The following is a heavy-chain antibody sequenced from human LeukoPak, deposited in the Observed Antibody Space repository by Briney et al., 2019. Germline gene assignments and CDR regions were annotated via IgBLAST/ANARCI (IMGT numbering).Heavy chain of an antibody. CDR1: GYTFTSYD. Sequence: GASVKVSCKTSGYTFTSYDLNWVRQATGQGLEWMGWMNPNSGNTGYAQKFQGRVTITRNTSISTAYMELSSLRSEDTAVYYCARGVTSYIDYYDSSGDYYYMDVWGKGTTVTVSS. CDR3: ARGVTSYIDYYDSSGDYYYMDV. J-gene: IGHJ6*03. D-gene: IGHD3-22*01. CDR2: MNPNSGNT. V-gene: IGHV1-8*01.